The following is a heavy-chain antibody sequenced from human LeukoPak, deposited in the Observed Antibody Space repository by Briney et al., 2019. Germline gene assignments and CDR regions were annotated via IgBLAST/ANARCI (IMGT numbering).Heavy chain of an antibody. D-gene: IGHD1-26*01. Sequence: GGSLRLSCAASGFTFSSYAMHWVRQAPGKGLEWVAAISYDGSNKYYADSVKGRFTISRDNSKNTLYLQMNSLRAEDTAVYYCARDERSTPHYFDYWGQGTLVTVSS. J-gene: IGHJ4*02. CDR2: ISYDGSNK. CDR3: ARDERSTPHYFDY. CDR1: GFTFSSYA. V-gene: IGHV3-30-3*01.